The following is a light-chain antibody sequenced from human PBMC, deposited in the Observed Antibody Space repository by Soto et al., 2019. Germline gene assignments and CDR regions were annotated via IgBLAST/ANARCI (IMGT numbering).Light chain of an antibody. CDR3: SSYTSSSTLRV. CDR1: GSDVGGYNY. J-gene: IGLJ2*01. V-gene: IGLV2-14*01. Sequence: QSVLTQPASVSGSPGQSITISCTGTGSDVGGYNYVSWYQQHPGKAPKLMIYEVSNRPSGVSNRFSGSKSGNTASLTISGLQAEDEADYYCSSYTSSSTLRVFGGGTQLTVL. CDR2: EVS.